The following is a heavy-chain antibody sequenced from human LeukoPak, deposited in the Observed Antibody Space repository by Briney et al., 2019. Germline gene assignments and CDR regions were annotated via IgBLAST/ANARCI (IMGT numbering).Heavy chain of an antibody. J-gene: IGHJ4*02. CDR2: MYNSGST. D-gene: IGHD3-10*01. CDR1: GGSISSYY. CDR3: ARYFSGHDY. Sequence: SETLSPTCTVSGGSISSYYWSWIRQPPGKGLEWIGYMYNSGSTNYNPSLKSRVTISVDTSKNQFSLKLSSVTAADTAVYYCARYFSGHDYWGQGTLVTVSS. V-gene: IGHV4-59*08.